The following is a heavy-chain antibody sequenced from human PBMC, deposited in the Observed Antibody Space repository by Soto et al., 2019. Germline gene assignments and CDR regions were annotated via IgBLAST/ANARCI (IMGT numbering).Heavy chain of an antibody. CDR3: MTEYSGYYADPIYYGLEV. CDR1: AGFTSSTSYY. D-gene: IGHD3-22*01. J-gene: IGHJ6*02. Sequence: SETLSLTCTVSAGFTSSTSYYRAWVRQPPGKGLEWLGNVYHTGSTNYNPSLKRRGTISVDKSQNHLSQRLKYVTASDTTAYYCMTEYSGYYADPIYYGLEVWGQGPTVTVSS. V-gene: IGHV4-39*02. CDR2: VYHTGST.